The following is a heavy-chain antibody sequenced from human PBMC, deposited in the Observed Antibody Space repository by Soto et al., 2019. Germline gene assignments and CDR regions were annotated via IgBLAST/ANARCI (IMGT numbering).Heavy chain of an antibody. J-gene: IGHJ5*02. CDR1: EFTFSNYW. V-gene: IGHV3-7*05. Sequence: EVELVESGGGSVQPGGSLTLSCAASEFTFSNYWMSWVLQAPGQGLEWVANIEQDGRETYYADSVRGRFTISRDNGNKSLFLHMNSVVFEDTAVYYGARVVYRSSWGGRFDPWGQGALVTVSS. CDR2: IEQDGRET. CDR3: ARVVYRSSWGGRFDP. D-gene: IGHD6-6*01.